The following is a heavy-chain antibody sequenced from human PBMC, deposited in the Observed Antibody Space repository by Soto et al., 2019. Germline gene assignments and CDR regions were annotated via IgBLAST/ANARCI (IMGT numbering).Heavy chain of an antibody. CDR3: AREYDTSRGDWAYYGIDV. D-gene: IGHD6-13*01. V-gene: IGHV3-66*01. CDR2: IYYGGTT. CDR1: GLTVSTNY. J-gene: IGHJ6*02. Sequence: EVQLVESGGGLVQPGGSLRISCAASGLTVSTNYMSWFRHAPGKGLEWVSSIYYGGTTYYADSVKGRFTISRDDSKNTLYLQMHSLRAEDTAVYYCAREYDTSRGDWAYYGIDVWGQGTAVTVSS.